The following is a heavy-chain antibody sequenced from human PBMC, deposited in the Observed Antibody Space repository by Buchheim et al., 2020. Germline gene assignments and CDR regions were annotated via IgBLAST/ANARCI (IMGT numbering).Heavy chain of an antibody. CDR3: ARAGYRGWFDP. CDR1: GGFINTYY. D-gene: IGHD2-15*01. CDR2: IYYSASA. J-gene: IGHJ5*02. Sequence: QVQLQESGPGLVKPSETLSLTCTVSGGFINTYYWSWIRQPPGKGLEWLGYIYYSASANYNPSLRSRITISVDTSKNKISLKLNSVTAADTAVYYCARAGYRGWFDPWGPGTL. V-gene: IGHV4-59*01.